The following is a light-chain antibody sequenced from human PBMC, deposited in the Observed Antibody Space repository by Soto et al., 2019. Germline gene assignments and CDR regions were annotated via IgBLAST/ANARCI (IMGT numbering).Light chain of an antibody. CDR1: QGISDY. J-gene: IGKJ2*01. CDR2: AAS. Sequence: DIQMTQSPSSLSASVGDRVTITCRASQGISDYLAWYQQKPGRVPELLIYAASTLQSGVPSRFRGSGSGTDFTLTISSRQPEDGATYYCQKYNSVPYTFGQGTKLEIK. V-gene: IGKV1-27*01. CDR3: QKYNSVPYT.